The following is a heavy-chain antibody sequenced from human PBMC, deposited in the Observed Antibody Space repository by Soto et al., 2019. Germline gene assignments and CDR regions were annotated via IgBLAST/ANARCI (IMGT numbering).Heavy chain of an antibody. D-gene: IGHD3-16*01. V-gene: IGHV2-5*02. Sequence: QITLKESGPSLVKPTETLTLTCTFSGFTLSSSGGGVAWIRQPPGKPLEWLALIYWDDDKYTSPSLKSRLTIPKDTSKNPVFLLMTNMDPVDTATYFCVHLLSGGSFDSWGKGTLVTVSS. J-gene: IGHJ4*02. CDR3: VHLLSGGSFDS. CDR2: IYWDDDK. CDR1: GFTLSSSGGG.